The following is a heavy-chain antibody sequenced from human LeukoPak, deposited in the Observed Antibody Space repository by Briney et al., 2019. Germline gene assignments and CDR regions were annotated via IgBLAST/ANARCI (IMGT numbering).Heavy chain of an antibody. V-gene: IGHV1-18*01. CDR2: ISAYNGNT. CDR3: ARDRSFYYDFWSGYYSDSNHDAFDI. CDR1: GYTFTSYG. J-gene: IGHJ3*02. D-gene: IGHD3-3*01. Sequence: GASVEVSCTASGYTFTSYGISWVRQAPGQGLEWMGWISAYNGNTNYAQKLQGRVTMTTDTSTSTAYMELRSLRSDDTAVYYCARDRSFYYDFWSGYYSDSNHDAFDIWGQGTMVTVSS.